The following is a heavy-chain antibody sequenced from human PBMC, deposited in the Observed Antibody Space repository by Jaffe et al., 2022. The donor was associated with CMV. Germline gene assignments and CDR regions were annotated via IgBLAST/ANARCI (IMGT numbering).Heavy chain of an antibody. Sequence: EVQLVESGGGLVQPGRSLRLSCAASGFTFDDYAMHWVRQAPGKGLEWVSGISWNSGSIGYADSVKGRFTISRDNAKNSLYLQMNSLRAEDTALYYCAKAVSRGHCSSTSCYQHPMFDYWGQGTLVTVSS. D-gene: IGHD2-2*01. CDR3: AKAVSRGHCSSTSCYQHPMFDY. V-gene: IGHV3-9*01. J-gene: IGHJ4*02. CDR2: ISWNSGSI. CDR1: GFTFDDYA.